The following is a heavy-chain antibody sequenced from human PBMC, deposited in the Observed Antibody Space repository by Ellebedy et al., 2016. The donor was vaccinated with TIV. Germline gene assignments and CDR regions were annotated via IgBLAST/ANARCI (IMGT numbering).Heavy chain of an antibody. V-gene: IGHV3-74*01. CDR1: GFTFSSYW. CDR2: INSDGSST. Sequence: PGGSLRLSCAASGFTFSSYWMHWVRQAPGKGLVWVSRINSDGSSTSYADSVKGRFTISRDNAKNTLYLQMNSLRAEDTAVYYCARPGSSGYSRYYYYYGMDVWGQGTTVTVSS. J-gene: IGHJ6*02. D-gene: IGHD3-22*01. CDR3: ARPGSSGYSRYYYYYGMDV.